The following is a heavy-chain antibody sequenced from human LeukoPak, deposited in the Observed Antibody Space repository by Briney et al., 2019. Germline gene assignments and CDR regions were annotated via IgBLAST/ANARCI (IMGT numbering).Heavy chain of an antibody. CDR2: INAGNGNT. D-gene: IGHD3-10*01. CDR3: AKGPMVRGVIIPSFDY. Sequence: ASVKVSCKASGYTFTSYAMHWVRQAPGQRLEWMGWINAGNGNTKYSQKFQGRVTITRDTSASTAYMELSSLRSEDTAVYYCAKGPMVRGVIIPSFDYWGQGTLVTVSS. V-gene: IGHV1-3*01. CDR1: GYTFTSYA. J-gene: IGHJ4*02.